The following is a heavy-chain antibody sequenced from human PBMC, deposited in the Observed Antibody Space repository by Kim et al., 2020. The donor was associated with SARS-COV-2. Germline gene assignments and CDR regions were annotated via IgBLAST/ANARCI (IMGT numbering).Heavy chain of an antibody. CDR3: ARGQDGSGSYYNIGDENAFDI. J-gene: IGHJ3*02. Sequence: ASVKVSCKASGYTFTSYDINWVRQATGQGLEWMGWMNPNSGNTGYAQKFQGRVTMTRNTSISTAYMELSSLRSEDTAVYYCARGQDGSGSYYNIGDENAFDIWGQGTMVTVSS. D-gene: IGHD3-10*01. CDR2: MNPNSGNT. V-gene: IGHV1-8*01. CDR1: GYTFTSYD.